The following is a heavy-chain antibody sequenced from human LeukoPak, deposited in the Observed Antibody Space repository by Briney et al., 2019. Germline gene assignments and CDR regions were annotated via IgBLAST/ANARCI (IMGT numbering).Heavy chain of an antibody. CDR1: GFTFSSYE. J-gene: IGHJ4*02. Sequence: GGSLRLSCAASGFTFSSYEMNWVRQAPGKGLEWISYISSSGSTIHYADSVKGRFTISRDNAKNSLYLQMNSLRTEATALYYCAKDNGVRGIIISMAYFDYWGQGTLVTVSS. CDR3: AKDNGVRGIIISMAYFDY. V-gene: IGHV3-48*03. D-gene: IGHD3-10*01. CDR2: ISSSGSTI.